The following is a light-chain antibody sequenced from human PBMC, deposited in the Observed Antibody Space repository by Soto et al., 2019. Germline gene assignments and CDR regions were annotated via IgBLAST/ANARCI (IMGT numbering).Light chain of an antibody. CDR1: SGSVATSYY. Sequence: QTVVTQEPSFSVAPGGTVILTCGLTSGSVATSYYPSWYQQSPGLAPRTLIYNTTTRSSGVPDRFSGSILGNKAALTITGAKSADESDYLCALYVGSGTVVFGGGTKLTVL. V-gene: IGLV8-61*01. CDR3: ALYVGSGTVV. J-gene: IGLJ3*02. CDR2: NTT.